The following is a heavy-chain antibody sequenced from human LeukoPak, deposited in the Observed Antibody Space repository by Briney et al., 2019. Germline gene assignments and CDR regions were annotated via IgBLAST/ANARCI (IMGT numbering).Heavy chain of an antibody. D-gene: IGHD3-22*01. Sequence: ASVKVSCKASGYTFTSYGISRVRQAPGQGLEWMGWISAYNGNTNYAQKLQGRVTMTTDTSTSTAYMELRSLRSDDTAVYYCARVGDYYDSSGYRHFDYWGQGTLVTVSS. J-gene: IGHJ4*02. V-gene: IGHV1-18*01. CDR3: ARVGDYYDSSGYRHFDY. CDR2: ISAYNGNT. CDR1: GYTFTSYG.